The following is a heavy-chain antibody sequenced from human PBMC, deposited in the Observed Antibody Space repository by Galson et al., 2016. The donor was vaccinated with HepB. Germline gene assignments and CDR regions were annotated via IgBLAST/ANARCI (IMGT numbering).Heavy chain of an antibody. Sequence: SLRLSCAASGFAFSVYGMTWVRQAPRKGLEWVAAISTSGGSTDYADSVKGRFTISRDNSKNMLYLQMSSLRVEDTALYYCAKGTTRLGDNWGQGILVTVSS. J-gene: IGHJ4*02. CDR3: AKGTTRLGDN. V-gene: IGHV3-23*01. CDR1: GFAFSVYG. CDR2: ISTSGGST. D-gene: IGHD4-11*01.